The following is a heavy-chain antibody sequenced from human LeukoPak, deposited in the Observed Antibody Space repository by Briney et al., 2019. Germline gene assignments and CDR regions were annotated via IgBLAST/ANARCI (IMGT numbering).Heavy chain of an antibody. Sequence: GGSLRLSCAASGFTFSSYAMSWVRQSPGKGLEWVSAISGSGDNTYYADSVKGRFTISRDNSKNTLYLQMNSLRAEDTAVYYCAKQWLAPAFDYYMHVWGKGTTVTVSS. CDR1: GFTFSSYA. CDR2: ISGSGDNT. J-gene: IGHJ6*03. CDR3: AKQWLAPAFDYYMHV. D-gene: IGHD5-12*01. V-gene: IGHV3-23*01.